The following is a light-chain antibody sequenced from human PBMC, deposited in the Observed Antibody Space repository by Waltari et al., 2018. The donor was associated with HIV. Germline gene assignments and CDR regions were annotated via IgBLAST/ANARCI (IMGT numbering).Light chain of an antibody. J-gene: IGKJ5*01. CDR2: GAS. Sequence: EIVLTQSPATLSVSPGDRVTLSCRASESVSSNLAWYQQKPGQAPRLVFYGASSRATGIPDRFSGSGSGTEFTLTISSLQSEDFAVYYCQQRSNWPITFGQGTRLEMK. CDR1: ESVSSN. V-gene: IGKV3-15*01. CDR3: QQRSNWPIT.